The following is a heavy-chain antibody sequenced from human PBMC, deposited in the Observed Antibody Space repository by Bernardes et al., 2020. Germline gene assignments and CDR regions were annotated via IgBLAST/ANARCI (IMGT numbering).Heavy chain of an antibody. D-gene: IGHD6-6*01. CDR3: AKLLKLPPEWYFDL. CDR1: GFSFSNYA. J-gene: IGHJ2*01. V-gene: IGHV3-23*01. CDR2: IRASGGST. Sequence: GGSLRLSCAASGFSFSNYAMTWVRQAPGKGLEWVSAIRASGGSTYYADSVKGRFTISRDNSKNTVYLQMNSLRAEDTAIYYCAKLLKLPPEWYFDLWGRGTLVTVSS.